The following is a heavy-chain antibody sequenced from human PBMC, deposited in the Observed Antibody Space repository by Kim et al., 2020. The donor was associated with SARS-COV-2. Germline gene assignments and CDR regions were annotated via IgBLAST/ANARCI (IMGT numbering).Heavy chain of an antibody. D-gene: IGHD1-7*01. J-gene: IGHJ6*02. V-gene: IGHV4-34*01. CDR1: GGSFSGYY. CDR2: INHSGST. CDR3: ARGHGPGTTFPMDV. Sequence: SETLSLTCAVYGGSFSGYYWSWIRQPPGKGLEWIGEINHSGSTNYNPSLKSRVTISVDTSKNQFSLKLSSVTAADTAVYYCARGHGPGTTFPMDVWGQGTTVTVSS.